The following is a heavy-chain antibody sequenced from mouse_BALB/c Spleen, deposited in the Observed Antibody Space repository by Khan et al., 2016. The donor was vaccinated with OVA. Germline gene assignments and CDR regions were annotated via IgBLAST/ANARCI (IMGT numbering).Heavy chain of an antibody. CDR1: GFSLTSYG. V-gene: IGHV2-9*02. CDR2: IWAGGST. Sequence: QVQLKQSGPGLVAPSQSLSITCTVSGFSLTSYGVHWVRQPPGKGLEWLGVIWAGGSTNYNLALMSRMCISKDNSKSQVVLKMNSLQTDDTAMYYCSRLEEIWGQGTTLTVSS. J-gene: IGHJ2*01. CDR3: SRLEEI.